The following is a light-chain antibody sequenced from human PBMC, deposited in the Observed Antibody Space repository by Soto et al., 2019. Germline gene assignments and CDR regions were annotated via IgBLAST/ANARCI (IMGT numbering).Light chain of an antibody. CDR3: QQSYSTPPLT. CDR1: QSIRSN. CDR2: DAS. Sequence: DIQLTQSPSSLSASVGDKVTITCRASQSIRSNLNWVQQKPGKAPKLLIYDASSLQTGVPARFSGSGSGTEFSLTISSLQPEDFATYYCQQSYSTPPLTFGQGTKVEIK. V-gene: IGKV1-39*01. J-gene: IGKJ1*01.